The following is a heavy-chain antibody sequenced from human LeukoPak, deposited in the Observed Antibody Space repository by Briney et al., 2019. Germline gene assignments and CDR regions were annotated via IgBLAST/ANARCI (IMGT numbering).Heavy chain of an antibody. V-gene: IGHV3-23*01. Sequence: QSGGSLRLSCAASGFTFSSYGMSWVRQAPGKGLEWVSAISGSGGSTYYADSVKGRFTSSRDNSKNTLYLQMNSLRAEDTAVYYCAKLTGYSSSWGAFDIWGQGTMVTVSS. CDR1: GFTFSSYG. D-gene: IGHD6-13*01. CDR3: AKLTGYSSSWGAFDI. CDR2: ISGSGGST. J-gene: IGHJ3*02.